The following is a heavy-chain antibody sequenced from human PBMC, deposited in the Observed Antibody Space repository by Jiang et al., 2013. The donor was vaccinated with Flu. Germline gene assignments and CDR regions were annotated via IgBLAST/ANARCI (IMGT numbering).Heavy chain of an antibody. CDR3: ARAGGGSGWYGNFFDP. D-gene: IGHD6-19*01. Sequence: QTLSLTCAISGDSVSSNSVAWNWIRQSPSRGLEWLGRTYYRSKWYNDYAVSVKSRITINQDTSRNQFSLHLNSATPEDTAVYYCARAGGGSGWYGNFFDPWGQGTLVTVSS. CDR1: GDSVSSNSVA. J-gene: IGHJ5*02. CDR2: TYYRSKWYN. V-gene: IGHV6-1*01.